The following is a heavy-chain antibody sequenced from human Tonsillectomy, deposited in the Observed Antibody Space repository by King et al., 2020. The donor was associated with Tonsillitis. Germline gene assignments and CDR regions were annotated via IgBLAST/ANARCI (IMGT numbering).Heavy chain of an antibody. V-gene: IGHV1-2*02. CDR3: ARVAYNHDREYFQH. J-gene: IGHJ1*01. Sequence: QLVQSWAEVKKPGASVKVSCKASGYTFTDYYMYWVRQAPGQGLEWMGWINPNSGDTSYAQKLQGRVTMTRDTSLSTAYMELSRLISDDTAVYYCARVAYNHDREYFQHWGQGTLVTVSS. CDR1: GYTFTDYY. CDR2: INPNSGDT. D-gene: IGHD1-14*01.